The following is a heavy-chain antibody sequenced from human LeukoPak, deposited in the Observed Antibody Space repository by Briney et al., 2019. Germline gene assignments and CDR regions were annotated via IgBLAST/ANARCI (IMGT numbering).Heavy chain of an antibody. CDR1: GGSFSGYY. J-gene: IGHJ6*02. CDR2: INHSGST. D-gene: IGHD3-10*01. V-gene: IGHV4-34*01. CDR3: ARGPFWGIMVREFISPYYSVMAV. Sequence: SETLSLTCAVYGGSFSGYYWSWIRQPPGKGLEWIGEINHSGSTNYNPSLKSRVTISVDTSKNQFSLKLSSVTPADTAVYYCARGPFWGIMVREFISPYYSVMAVGAQGPRDPASS.